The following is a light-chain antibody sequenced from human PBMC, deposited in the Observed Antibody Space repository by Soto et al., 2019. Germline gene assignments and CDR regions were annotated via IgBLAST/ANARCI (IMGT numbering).Light chain of an antibody. CDR3: FSYSSTTDRV. CDR2: GVT. J-gene: IGLJ2*01. CDR1: SSDVTGYNS. V-gene: IGLV2-14*01. Sequence: QSALTQPASVSGSPGQSVTISCTGTSSDVTGYNSVSWYQQHPGKGPKLIIYGVTNRPSGVSDRFFGSKSGNTASLTISGLQAEDEADYYCFSYSSTTDRVFGGGTKLTVL.